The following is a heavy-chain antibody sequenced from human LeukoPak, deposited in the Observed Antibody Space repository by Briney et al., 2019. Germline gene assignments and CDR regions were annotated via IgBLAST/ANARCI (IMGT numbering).Heavy chain of an antibody. Sequence: ASMKVSCKASGGTFSSYAISWVRQAPGQGLEWMGGIIPIFGTANYAQKFQGRVTITADESTSTAYMELSSLRSEDTAVYYCARSPVPLYGSGSPYFDYWGQGTLVTVSS. D-gene: IGHD3-10*01. CDR3: ARSPVPLYGSGSPYFDY. V-gene: IGHV1-69*13. CDR1: GGTFSSYA. CDR2: IIPIFGTA. J-gene: IGHJ4*02.